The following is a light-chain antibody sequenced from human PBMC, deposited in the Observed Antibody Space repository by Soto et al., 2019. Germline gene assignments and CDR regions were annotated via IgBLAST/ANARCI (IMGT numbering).Light chain of an antibody. Sequence: QSALTQPPSASGSPGQSVTISCTGTSSDVGGYKYVSWYQQHPGKAPKLMIFEVNKRPSGVPDRFSGSKSGNTASLTVSGLQAEDEADSYCNSNAGINNLGVFGTGTKLTVL. CDR3: NSNAGINNLGV. CDR1: SSDVGGYKY. V-gene: IGLV2-8*01. CDR2: EVN. J-gene: IGLJ1*01.